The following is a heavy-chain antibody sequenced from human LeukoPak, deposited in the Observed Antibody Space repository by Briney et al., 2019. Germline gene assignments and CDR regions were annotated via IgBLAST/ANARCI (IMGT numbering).Heavy chain of an antibody. CDR2: IKQDGSEK. V-gene: IGHV3-7*03. Sequence: PGGSLRLSCVASGFTFGKYWMSWVRQAPGKGLEWVANIKQDGSEKYYVDSVKGRFTISRDNAKNPLYLQMNSLRAEDTAVYYCARAPGWYSYFDYWGQGTLVTVSS. D-gene: IGHD6-19*01. CDR1: GFTFGKYW. CDR3: ARAPGWYSYFDY. J-gene: IGHJ4*02.